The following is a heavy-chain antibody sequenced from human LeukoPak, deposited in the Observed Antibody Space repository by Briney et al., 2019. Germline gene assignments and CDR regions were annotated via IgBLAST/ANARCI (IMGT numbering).Heavy chain of an antibody. J-gene: IGHJ6*02. D-gene: IGHD1-26*01. CDR1: GFTFSSYG. CDR3: AKDSYSGDYYGMDV. V-gene: IGHV3-30*18. Sequence: GGSLRLSCAASGFTFSSYGMHWVRQAPGKGLEWVAVISYDGSNKYYADSVKGRFTISRGNSKNTLYLQMNSLRAEDTAVYYCAKDSYSGDYYGMDVWGQGTTVTVSS. CDR2: ISYDGSNK.